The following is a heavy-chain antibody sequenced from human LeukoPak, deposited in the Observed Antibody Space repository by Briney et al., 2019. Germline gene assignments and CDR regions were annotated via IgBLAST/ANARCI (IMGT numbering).Heavy chain of an antibody. Sequence: GGSLRLSCAASGFNFNYVWMNWVRQAPGKGLEWVGRIRTKIEGETTDYAAPVKGRFTISRDDSKITLFLEMNSLKTADSAVYYCTTERNWELLRPYGLDIWGQGTTVIVSS. CDR3: TTERNWELLRPYGLDI. J-gene: IGHJ6*02. D-gene: IGHD7-27*01. CDR2: IRTKIEGETT. V-gene: IGHV3-15*01. CDR1: GFNFNYVW.